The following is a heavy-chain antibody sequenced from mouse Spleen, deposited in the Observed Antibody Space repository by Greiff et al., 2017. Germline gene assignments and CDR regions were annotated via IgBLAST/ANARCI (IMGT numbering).Heavy chain of an antibody. V-gene: IGHV3-2*02. J-gene: IGHJ2*01. CDR1: GYSITSDYA. CDR2: ISYSGST. Sequence: VQLQQSGPGLVKPSQSLSLTCTVTGYSITSDYAWNWIRQFPGNKLEWMGYISYSGSTSYNPSLKSRISITRDTSKNQFFLQLNSVTTEDTATYYCARSWLLRLYYFDYWGQGTTLTVSS. CDR3: ARSWLLRLYYFDY. D-gene: IGHD1-1*01.